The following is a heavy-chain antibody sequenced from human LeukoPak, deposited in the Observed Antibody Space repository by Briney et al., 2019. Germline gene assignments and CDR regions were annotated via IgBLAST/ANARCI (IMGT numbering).Heavy chain of an antibody. CDR3: ASLGGVPDY. D-gene: IGHD1-26*01. CDR2: IKQDGSDK. V-gene: IGHV3-7*01. CDR1: GFTFSSYR. Sequence: GGSLRLSCATSGFTFSSYRMNWVRQVPGKGLEWVAKIKQDGSDKYYVDSVKGRFTISRDNAKNSLCLQMNSLRAEDTAVYYCASLGGVPDYWGQGTLVTVSS. J-gene: IGHJ4*02.